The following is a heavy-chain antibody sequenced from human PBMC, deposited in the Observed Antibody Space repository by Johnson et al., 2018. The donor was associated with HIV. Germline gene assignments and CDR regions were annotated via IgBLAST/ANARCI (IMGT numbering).Heavy chain of an antibody. CDR1: GFTFSSYW. CDR3: ARAAGVNVVVEDFDL. Sequence: VQLVESGGGVVQPGRSLRLSCAASGFTFSSYWMSWVRQAPGKGLEWVANIKQDGSEKYYVDSVKGRFTISRDESKNTVYLEMTSLRTEDTAVYYCARAAGVNVVVEDFDLWGQGTMVTVSS. V-gene: IGHV3-7*01. CDR2: IKQDGSEK. D-gene: IGHD2-15*01. J-gene: IGHJ3*01.